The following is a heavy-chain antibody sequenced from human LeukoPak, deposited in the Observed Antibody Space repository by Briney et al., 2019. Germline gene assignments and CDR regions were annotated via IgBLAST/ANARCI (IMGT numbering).Heavy chain of an antibody. CDR1: GGTFSSYA. V-gene: IGHV1-18*01. J-gene: IGHJ4*02. CDR2: ISAYNGNT. D-gene: IGHD3-3*01. Sequence: ASVKVSCKASGGTFSSYAISWVRQAPGQGLEWMGWISAYNGNTNYAQKLQGRATMTTDTSTSTAYMELRSLRSDDTAVYYCARAAGSYDFWSGYFLWWGQGTLVTVSS. CDR3: ARAAGSYDFWSGYFLW.